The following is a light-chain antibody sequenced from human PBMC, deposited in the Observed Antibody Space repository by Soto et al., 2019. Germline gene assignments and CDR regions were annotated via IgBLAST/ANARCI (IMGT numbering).Light chain of an antibody. J-gene: IGKJ1*01. CDR2: GAS. V-gene: IGKV3-20*01. CDR3: QQYGSSLTWT. Sequence: EIVMTQSPATLSVSPGERATLSCRASQSVSSNLAWYQQKPGQAPRLLIYGASNRATGIPDRFSGSGSGTDFTLTTSRLEPEDFAVYYCQQYGSSLTWTFGQGTKVDIK. CDR1: QSVSSN.